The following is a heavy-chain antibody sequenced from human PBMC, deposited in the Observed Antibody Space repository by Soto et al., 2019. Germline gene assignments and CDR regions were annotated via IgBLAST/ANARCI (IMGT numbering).Heavy chain of an antibody. V-gene: IGHV1-18*01. CDR3: VRDQEFMLGGYYGMDV. J-gene: IGHJ6*04. CDR2: ISAYNGDT. D-gene: IGHD3-10*02. Sequence: GLEWMGGISAYNGDTNYAQKLQGRVTMTTDTSTSTAYMELRSLRSDDTAVYYCVRDQEFMLGGYYGMDVWGKGTTVPVSS.